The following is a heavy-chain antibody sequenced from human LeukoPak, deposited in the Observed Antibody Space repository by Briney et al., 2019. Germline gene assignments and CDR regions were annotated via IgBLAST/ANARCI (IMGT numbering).Heavy chain of an antibody. V-gene: IGHV3-66*01. CDR3: ARGVTMYYDYVWGSYRYTAPDY. CDR2: IYSGGST. Sequence: GGSLRLSCAASGFTVSSNYMSWVRQAPGKGREWVSVIYSGGSTYYADSVKGRFTISRDNSKNTLYLQMNSLRAEDTAVYYCARGVTMYYDYVWGSYRYTAPDYWGQGTLVTVSS. D-gene: IGHD3-16*02. CDR1: GFTVSSNY. J-gene: IGHJ4*02.